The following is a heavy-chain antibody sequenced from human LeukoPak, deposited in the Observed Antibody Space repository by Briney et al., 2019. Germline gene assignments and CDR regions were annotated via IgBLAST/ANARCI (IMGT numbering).Heavy chain of an antibody. D-gene: IGHD3-10*01. CDR2: IYHSGST. Sequence: SGTLSLTCAVSGGSISSSNWWRWVRQPPGKGLEWIGEIYHSGSTNYNPSLKSRVIISVDKSKNQFSLKLSSVTAADTAVYYCARRGQSSGSYFDPWGQGTLVTVSS. V-gene: IGHV4-4*02. CDR3: ARRGQSSGSYFDP. CDR1: GGSISSSNW. J-gene: IGHJ5*02.